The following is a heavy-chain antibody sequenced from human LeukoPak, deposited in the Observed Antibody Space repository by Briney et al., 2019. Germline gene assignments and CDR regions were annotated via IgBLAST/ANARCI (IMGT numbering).Heavy chain of an antibody. CDR1: GFNFSSYG. CDR3: AKDLPPKWELPFDAFDI. V-gene: IGHV3-30*18. Sequence: GGSLRLSCAASGFNFSSYGMHWVRQAPGKGLEWVAVISYAGREEYYADSLKGRFTISRDNSKNTLYLQMNSLRAEDTAVYYCAKDLPPKWELPFDAFDIWGQGTMVTVSS. J-gene: IGHJ3*02. CDR2: ISYAGREE. D-gene: IGHD1-26*01.